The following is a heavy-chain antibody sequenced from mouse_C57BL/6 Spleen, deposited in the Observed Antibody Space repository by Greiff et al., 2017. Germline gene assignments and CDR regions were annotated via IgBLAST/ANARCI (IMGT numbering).Heavy chain of an antibody. J-gene: IGHJ1*03. D-gene: IGHD2-3*01. CDR3: EGSGGWLPWYFDV. V-gene: IGHV1-76*01. CDR2: ILPGSGNT. CDR1: GYTFTDYY. Sequence: QVQLQQSGAELVRPGASVKLSCKASGYTFTDYYINWVKQRPGQGLEWIARILPGSGNTYYNEKFKGKATLTAEKSSSTAYMQLSSLTSEDSAVYFCEGSGGWLPWYFDVWGTGPTVTVSS.